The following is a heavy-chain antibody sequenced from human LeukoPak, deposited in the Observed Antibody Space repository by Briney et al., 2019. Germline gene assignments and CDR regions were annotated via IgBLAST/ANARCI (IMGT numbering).Heavy chain of an antibody. Sequence: GGSLRLSCAASGFTFDDYAMHWVRQAPGKGLEWVSLISWDGGSTYYADSVKGRFTISRDNSKSSLYLQMNSLRAEDTALYYCAKPARDRGAVYYYYYMDVWGKGTTVTVSS. CDR3: AKPARDRGAVYYYYYMDV. CDR1: GFTFDDYA. V-gene: IGHV3-43D*04. CDR2: ISWDGGST. D-gene: IGHD3-10*01. J-gene: IGHJ6*03.